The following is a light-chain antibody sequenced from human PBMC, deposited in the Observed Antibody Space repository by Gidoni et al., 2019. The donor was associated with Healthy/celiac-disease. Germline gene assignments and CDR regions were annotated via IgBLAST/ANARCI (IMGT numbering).Light chain of an antibody. J-gene: IGKJ1*01. CDR1: QSVLYISNNKNY. CDR2: WAS. Sequence: DIVMTQSPDSLAVSLGERATINCKSSQSVLYISNNKNYLAWYQQKPGQPPKLLIYWASTRESGVPDRFSGSGSGTDFTLTISSLQAEDVAVYYCQPYYSTPWTFGQGTKVELK. CDR3: QPYYSTPWT. V-gene: IGKV4-1*01.